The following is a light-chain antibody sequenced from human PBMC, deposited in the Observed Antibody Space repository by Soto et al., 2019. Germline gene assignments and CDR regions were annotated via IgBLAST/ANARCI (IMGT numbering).Light chain of an antibody. CDR3: SSYTTGSTWV. CDR2: EVT. V-gene: IGLV2-14*01. CDR1: NSDVGSYNF. Sequence: QSALTQPASVSGSPGQSITISCIGTNSDVGSYNFVSWYQQHPGKAPKLLIYEVTNRPSGISNRFSGSKSGYTASLTISGLQAEDEPDYYCSSYTTGSTWVFGGGTKVTVL. J-gene: IGLJ3*02.